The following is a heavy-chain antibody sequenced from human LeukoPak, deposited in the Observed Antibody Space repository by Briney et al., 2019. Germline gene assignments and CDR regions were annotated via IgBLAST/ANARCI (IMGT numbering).Heavy chain of an antibody. CDR1: GFTFSEYG. D-gene: IGHD2-8*01. CDR3: AHGPNRVDY. V-gene: IGHV3-23*01. J-gene: IGHJ4*02. CDR2: ISGSGGST. Sequence: PGGSLRLSCAASGFTFSEYGMSWVRQAPGKGLQWVSAISGSGGSTHYADSVKGRFTISRDNSKSTLYLQMNSLRAEDTAVYYCAHGPNRVDYWGQGTLVTVSS.